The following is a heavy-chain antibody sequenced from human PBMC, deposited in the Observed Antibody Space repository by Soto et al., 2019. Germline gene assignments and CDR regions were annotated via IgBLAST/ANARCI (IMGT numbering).Heavy chain of an antibody. D-gene: IGHD3-10*01. CDR1: GGSFSGYY. V-gene: IGHV4-34*11. CDR3: ARMEGYGSGSYYNYFHY. J-gene: IGHJ1*01. Sequence: QVQLQQWGAGLLKPSETLSLTCAVYGGSFSGYYWSWIRQPPGKGLEWIGYVYYSGSTNYNPSLKSRVTISVDTSKNQFSLRLSSVTAADTAVYYCARMEGYGSGSYYNYFHYWGQGTLVIVSS. CDR2: VYYSGST.